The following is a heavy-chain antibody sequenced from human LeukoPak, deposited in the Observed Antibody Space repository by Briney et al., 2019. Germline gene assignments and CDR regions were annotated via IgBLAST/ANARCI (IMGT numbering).Heavy chain of an antibody. V-gene: IGHV3-74*01. CDR2: INSDGSST. D-gene: IGHD3-22*01. Sequence: GGSLRLSCAASGFTFSSYWMHWVRQAPGKGLVWVSRINSDGSSTSYADSVKGRFTISRDSAKNTLYLQMNSLRAEDTAVYYCARGLYDSSGYFYWGQGTLVTVSS. CDR3: ARGLYDSSGYFY. CDR1: GFTFSSYW. J-gene: IGHJ4*02.